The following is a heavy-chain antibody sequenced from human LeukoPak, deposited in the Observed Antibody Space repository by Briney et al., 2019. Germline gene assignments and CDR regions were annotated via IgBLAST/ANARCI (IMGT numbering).Heavy chain of an antibody. D-gene: IGHD1-14*01. V-gene: IGHV3-11*04. CDR1: GFTFRDYY. CDR2: IVRGGNGK. J-gene: IGHJ4*02. Sequence: PGGSLRLSCAASGFTFRDYYMGWIRQAPGKGLEWVSYIVRGGNGKHYADSVKGRFTISRDNTKNSLFLQLTDLRDEDTAVYYCARDGDQMYEVYDYWGQGTLVTVSS. CDR3: ARDGDQMYEVYDY.